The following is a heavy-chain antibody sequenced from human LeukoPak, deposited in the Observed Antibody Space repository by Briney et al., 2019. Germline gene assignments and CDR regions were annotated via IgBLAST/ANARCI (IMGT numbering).Heavy chain of an antibody. CDR2: ISAYNGNT. J-gene: IGHJ4*02. CDR1: GYTFTSYG. CDR3: ARSYAGKTTGYSYGYRTMDY. V-gene: IGHV1-18*01. D-gene: IGHD5-18*01. Sequence: ASVKVSCKASGYTFTSYGISWVRQAPGQGLEWMGWISAYNGNTNYAQKLQGRVTMTRDTSISTAYMELSRLRSDDTAVYYCARSYAGKTTGYSYGYRTMDYWGQGTLVTVSS.